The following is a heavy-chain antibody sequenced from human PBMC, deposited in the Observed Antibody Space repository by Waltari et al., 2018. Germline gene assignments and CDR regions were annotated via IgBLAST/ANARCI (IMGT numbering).Heavy chain of an antibody. D-gene: IGHD1-26*01. CDR3: ARHQRRGLRGLDV. CDR2: IDHRGVT. CDR1: GVTLTGYY. V-gene: IGHV4-34*02. Sequence: QVQLKQWGTGLLRPSETLSLKCAVYGVTLTGYYWTWVRQSPGKGLEWIGEIDHRGVTNINRSLMGRVFMSVDTSDKQLSLKLRSVTAADTAVYYCARHQRRGLRGLDVWGQGTQVAVSS. J-gene: IGHJ4*02.